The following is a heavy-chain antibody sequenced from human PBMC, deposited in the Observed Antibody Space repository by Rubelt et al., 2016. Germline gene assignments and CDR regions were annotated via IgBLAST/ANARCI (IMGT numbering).Heavy chain of an antibody. CDR3: GRGFSGFYFWVDS. D-gene: IGHD3-22*01. CDR1: GYSISSNGYF. CDR2: IIYSGKT. V-gene: IGHV4-39*01. J-gene: IGHJ4*02. Sequence: QLQLQESGPGLVKPSETLSLTCTVSGYSISSNGYFWGWIRQPPGKGLEWIGSIIYSGKTYYNPSLKIRVTISVDTSKNQFSLKLSSVTAADTAVDFCGRGFSGFYFWVDSWGRGALVTVSS.